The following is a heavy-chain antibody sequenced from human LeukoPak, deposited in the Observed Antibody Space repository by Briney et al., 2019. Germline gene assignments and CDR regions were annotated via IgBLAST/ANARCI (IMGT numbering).Heavy chain of an antibody. D-gene: IGHD6-13*01. V-gene: IGHV3-33*01. J-gene: IGHJ4*02. CDR2: IWYDGSNK. CDR3: ARDRYLAAAGSYYFGY. Sequence: GGFLRLSCAASGFTFGSYGMHWVRQAPGKGLEWVAVIWYDGSNKYYADSVKGRFTISRDNSKNTLYLQMNSLRAEDTAVYYCARDRYLAAAGSYYFGYWGQGTLVTVSS. CDR1: GFTFGSYG.